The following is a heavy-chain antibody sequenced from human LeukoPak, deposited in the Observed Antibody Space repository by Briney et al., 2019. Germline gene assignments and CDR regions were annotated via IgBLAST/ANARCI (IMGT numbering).Heavy chain of an antibody. CDR2: IYYSGRT. D-gene: IGHD3-10*01. Sequence: PSETLSLTCTVSGGSISNFYWNWIRQPPGKGLEWIGHIYYSGRTKYNPSLKSRVTISVDTSKKQFSLKLSSVTAADTAVYYCARDGSGSYFNWFDPWGQGTLVTVSS. CDR3: ARDGSGSYFNWFDP. J-gene: IGHJ5*02. V-gene: IGHV4-59*01. CDR1: GGSISNFY.